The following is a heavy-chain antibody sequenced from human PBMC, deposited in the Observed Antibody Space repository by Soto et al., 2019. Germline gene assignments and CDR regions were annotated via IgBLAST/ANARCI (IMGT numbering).Heavy chain of an antibody. CDR2: INPNSGVT. CDR1: GYTFTGYY. CDR3: ARVNAKNHWTTGYYYGMDV. V-gene: IGHV1-2*02. D-gene: IGHD1-1*01. Sequence: GASVKVSCKASGYTFTGYYVHWVRQAAGHGLEWMGWINPNSGVTNYAQKFQGRVTMTRDTSISTAYMDLSRLTSDDTAVYYCARVNAKNHWTTGYYYGMDVWGQGTTVTV. J-gene: IGHJ6*02.